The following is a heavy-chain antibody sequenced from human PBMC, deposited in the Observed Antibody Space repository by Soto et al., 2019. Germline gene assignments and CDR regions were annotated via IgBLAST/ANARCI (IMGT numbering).Heavy chain of an antibody. CDR3: ARALTVSQNFFDI. J-gene: IGHJ4*02. CDR1: GGSISSNNYY. Sequence: SETLSLTCSVSGGSISSNNYYWDWIRHPPGKGLEWIGSIHYSGSSYYNPSLKSRVTISVDTSMNQISLRLTSVTAADTAVYYCARALTVSQNFFDIWGPGTLVTVSS. V-gene: IGHV4-39*07. D-gene: IGHD4-17*01. CDR2: IHYSGSS.